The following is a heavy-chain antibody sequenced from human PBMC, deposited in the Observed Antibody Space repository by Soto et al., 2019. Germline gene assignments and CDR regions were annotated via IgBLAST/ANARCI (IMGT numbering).Heavy chain of an antibody. CDR1: GGTFNNYA. D-gene: IGHD5-18*01. CDR3: ARTKGYTYGPTLTYYYGMDV. V-gene: IGHV1-69*01. CDR2: IIPIFGTA. J-gene: IGHJ6*02. Sequence: QVQLVQSGAEVKKPGSSVKVSCKASGGTFNNYAISWVRQAPGQGLEWLGGIIPIFGTANYAQKFQGRVTIIADESTSTAYMELSSLRSEDTAVYYCARTKGYTYGPTLTYYYGMDVWGQGTTVTVSS.